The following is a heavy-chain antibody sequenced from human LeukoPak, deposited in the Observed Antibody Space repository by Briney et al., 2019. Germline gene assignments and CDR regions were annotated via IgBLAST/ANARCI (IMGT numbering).Heavy chain of an antibody. CDR3: ARARRIAAVYYYYYYMDV. D-gene: IGHD6-25*01. J-gene: IGHJ6*03. V-gene: IGHV3-30*02. CDR1: GFTFSSHG. Sequence: GGSLRLSCAASGFTFSSHGMNWVRQAPGKGLEWVAFIRYDGSNKYYADSVKGRFTISRDNSKNTLYLQMNSLRAEDTAVYYCARARRIAAVYYYYYYMDVWGKGTTVTISS. CDR2: IRYDGSNK.